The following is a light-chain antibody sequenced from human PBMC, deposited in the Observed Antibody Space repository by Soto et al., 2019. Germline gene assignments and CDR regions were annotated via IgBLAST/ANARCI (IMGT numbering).Light chain of an antibody. CDR2: DDN. V-gene: IGLV1-51*01. Sequence: VLTQPPSVSAAPGQKVTISCSGSSSNIGGNSVSWYQQLPGTAPKLLIYDDNKRPSGIPDRFSGSKSGTSATLGITGFQTGDEADYYCGSWDSSLSAYVYGTGTKVTVL. CDR1: SSNIGGNS. CDR3: GSWDSSLSAYV. J-gene: IGLJ1*01.